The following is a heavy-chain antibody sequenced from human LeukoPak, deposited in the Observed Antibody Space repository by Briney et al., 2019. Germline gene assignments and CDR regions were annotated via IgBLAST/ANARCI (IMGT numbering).Heavy chain of an antibody. CDR3: ARDLYYYDSSGYSN. J-gene: IGHJ4*02. D-gene: IGHD3-22*01. CDR1: GFTFSSYS. Sequence: GSLRLSCAASGFTFSSYSMNWVRQAPGKGLEWVSYISSSSSTIYYADSVKGRFTISRDNAKNSLYLQMNSLRAEDTAVYYCARDLYYYDSSGYSNWGQGTLVTVSS. CDR2: ISSSSSTI. V-gene: IGHV3-48*04.